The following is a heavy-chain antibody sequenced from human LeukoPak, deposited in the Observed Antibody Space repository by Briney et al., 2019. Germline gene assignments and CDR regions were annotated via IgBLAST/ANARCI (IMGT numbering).Heavy chain of an antibody. Sequence: HSGASLRLSCATSGLTFSSYGTDCVRHPRGEGRGWVSYISSSGTTICCADSVKGRFTISRANAKNSLYLQMNRLRAEATAVYYCARDLRRIVATSRPRAPGGNWFDPWGERTLVTLSS. CDR1: GLTFSSYG. V-gene: IGHV3-48*04. CDR2: ISSSGTTI. J-gene: IGHJ5*02. CDR3: ARDLRRIVATSRPRAPGGNWFDP. D-gene: IGHD5-12*01.